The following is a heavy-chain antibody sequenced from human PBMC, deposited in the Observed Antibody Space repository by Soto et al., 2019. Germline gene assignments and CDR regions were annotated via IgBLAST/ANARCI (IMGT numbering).Heavy chain of an antibody. CDR2: IYYSGST. J-gene: IGHJ2*01. CDR1: GGSISSYY. CDR3: ARYSSGVMAGWYFDL. Sequence: QVQLQESGPGLVKPSETLSLTCTVSGGSISSYYWSWIRQPPGKGLEWIGYIYYSGSTNYNPSLKSRVTISVDTSKNQFSLKLSSVTAADTAVYYCARYSSGVMAGWYFDLWGRGTLVTVSS. V-gene: IGHV4-59*01. D-gene: IGHD3-16*01.